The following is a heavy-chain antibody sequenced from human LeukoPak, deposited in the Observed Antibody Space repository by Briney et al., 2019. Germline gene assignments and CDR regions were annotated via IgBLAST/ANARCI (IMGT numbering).Heavy chain of an antibody. V-gene: IGHV3-48*04. CDR1: GFTFSSYG. CDR2: ISSSGSTI. CDR3: ARETYCSGGSCYKGNAFDI. J-gene: IGHJ3*02. Sequence: GGSLRLSCAASGFTFSSYGMSWVRQAPGKGLEWVSYISSSGSTIYYADSVKGRFTISRDNAKNSLYLQMNSLRADDTAVYYCARETYCSGGSCYKGNAFDIWGQGTMVTVSS. D-gene: IGHD2-15*01.